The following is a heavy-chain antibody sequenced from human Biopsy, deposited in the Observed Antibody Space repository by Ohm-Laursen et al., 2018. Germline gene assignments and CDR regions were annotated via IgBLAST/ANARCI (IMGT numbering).Heavy chain of an antibody. D-gene: IGHD4-23*01. CDR3: ARGSNDFGGLYFPR. V-gene: IGHV4-59*11. J-gene: IGHJ4*02. CDR1: GGSFTGHY. CDR2: ISYTGYT. Sequence: TLSLTWTVSGGSFTGHYWSWIRQPPGKGLEWIGHISYTGYTSYNAPLKSRVTISVDTSRNHFSLRLSSLTAADTAVYYCARGSNDFGGLYFPRWGQGTLLTVSS.